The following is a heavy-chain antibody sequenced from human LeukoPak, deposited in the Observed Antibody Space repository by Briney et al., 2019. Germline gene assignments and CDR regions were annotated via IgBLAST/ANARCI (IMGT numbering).Heavy chain of an antibody. V-gene: IGHV3-30*18. CDR2: ISYDGSNK. CDR1: GFTFSSYG. J-gene: IGHJ6*02. D-gene: IGHD2-15*01. CDR3: AKVGYCSGGSCLPYGMDV. Sequence: PGGSLRLSCAASGFTFSSYGMHWVRQAPGKGLEWVAVISYDGSNKYYADSVKGRFTISRDNSRNTLYLQMNSLRAEDTAVYYCAKVGYCSGGSCLPYGMDVWGQGTTVTVSS.